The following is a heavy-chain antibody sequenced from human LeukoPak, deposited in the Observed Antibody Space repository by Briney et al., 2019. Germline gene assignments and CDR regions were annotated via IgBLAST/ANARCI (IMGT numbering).Heavy chain of an antibody. D-gene: IGHD2-15*01. Sequence: PGGSLRLSCAASGFTFSSYSMNWVRQAPGKGLEWVSSISSSSSYIYYADSVKGRFTISRDNAKNSLYLQMNSLRAEDTAVYYCASDVVVVAATQEVDVWGQGTTVTVSS. CDR3: ASDVVVVAATQEVDV. CDR2: ISSSSSYI. CDR1: GFTFSSYS. J-gene: IGHJ6*02. V-gene: IGHV3-21*01.